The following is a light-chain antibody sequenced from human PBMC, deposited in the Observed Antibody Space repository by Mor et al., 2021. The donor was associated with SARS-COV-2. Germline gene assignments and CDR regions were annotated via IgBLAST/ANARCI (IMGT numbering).Light chain of an antibody. CDR3: QQSHSHPVT. Sequence: LHWYQHKPGHTPKLLIKYASQSVSGVPSRFRGRGSGTHFTLTISDLEVGDVATYYCQQSHSHPVTFGQGTKVEMK. V-gene: IGKV6-21*01. J-gene: IGKJ1*01. CDR2: YAS.